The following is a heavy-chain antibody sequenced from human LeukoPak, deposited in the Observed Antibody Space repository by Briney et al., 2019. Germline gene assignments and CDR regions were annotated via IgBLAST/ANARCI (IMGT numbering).Heavy chain of an antibody. J-gene: IGHJ4*02. V-gene: IGHV3-7*03. CDR1: GFPFNAYW. CDR3: ARSPPYGTTWYGRSDF. Sequence: GGSLRLSCAASGFPFNAYWMTWVRQAPGKGLEWVANIRQDGDTKYYVDSVKGRFTISRDNAMNSLYLQMNSLRAEDTAIYYCARSPPYGTTWYGRSDFWGQGTLVTVSS. CDR2: IRQDGDTK. D-gene: IGHD6-13*01.